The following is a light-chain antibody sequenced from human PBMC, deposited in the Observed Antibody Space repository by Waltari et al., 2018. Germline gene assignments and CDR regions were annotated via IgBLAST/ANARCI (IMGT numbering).Light chain of an antibody. CDR3: QRYDNLPVFA. CDR2: DAS. CDR1: QPITNY. V-gene: IGKV1-33*01. J-gene: IGKJ3*01. Sequence: DIQLTQSPSSLSASVVDRVTITCQASQPITNYLNWYQQKPGKAPELLIYDASKLQTGVPSRFSGSQSGTEFTFTIASLQPEDVATYYCQRYDNLPVFAFGPGTKVNVK.